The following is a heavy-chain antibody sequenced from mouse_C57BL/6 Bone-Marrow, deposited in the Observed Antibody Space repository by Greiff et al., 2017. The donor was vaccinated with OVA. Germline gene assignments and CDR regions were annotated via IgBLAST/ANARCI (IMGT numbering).Heavy chain of an antibody. J-gene: IGHJ1*03. V-gene: IGHV7-1*01. Sequence: EVQLVESGGGLVQSGRSLRLSCATSGFTFSDFYMEWVRQAPGKGLEWIAASRNKANDYTTEYSASVKGRFIVSRDTPQSILYLQMNALRAEDTAIYYCARDDYYWYFDVWGTGTTVTVSS. CDR3: ARDDYYWYFDV. CDR1: GFTFSDFY. CDR2: SRNKANDYTT.